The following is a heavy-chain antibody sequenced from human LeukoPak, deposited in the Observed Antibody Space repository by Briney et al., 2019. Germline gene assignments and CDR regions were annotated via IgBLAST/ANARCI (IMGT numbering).Heavy chain of an antibody. V-gene: IGHV4-38-2*02. CDR1: GYSISSGYY. Sequence: SETLSLTCTVSGYSISSGYYWGWIRQPPGKGLEWIGSISHSGSTYYNPSLKSQLTISVDTSKNQFSLKLSSVTAADTAVYYCARGGYYDSSGYLGYWGQGTLVTVSS. J-gene: IGHJ4*02. CDR3: ARGGYYDSSGYLGY. D-gene: IGHD3-22*01. CDR2: ISHSGST.